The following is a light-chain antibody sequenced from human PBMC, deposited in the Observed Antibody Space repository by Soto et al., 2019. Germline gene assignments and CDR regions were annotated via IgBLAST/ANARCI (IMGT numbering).Light chain of an antibody. J-gene: IGKJ2*01. CDR2: DAS. CDR3: QQYEGT. Sequence: DIQMTQSPSTLSASVGDRVTITCRASQSISSWLAWYQQKPGKAPKLLIYDASSLESGVPSRFSGSGSGTEFTLTISSLQPADFATYYCQQYEGTFGQGTKLEIK. V-gene: IGKV1-5*01. CDR1: QSISSW.